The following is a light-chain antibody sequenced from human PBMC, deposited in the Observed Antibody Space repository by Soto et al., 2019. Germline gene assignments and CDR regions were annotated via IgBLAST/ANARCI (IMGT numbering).Light chain of an antibody. J-gene: IGKJ2*01. CDR3: QQYNNWYT. V-gene: IGKV1-6*01. CDR2: AAS. CDR1: RDIGND. Sequence: IQMTQSPLSLSASVGDRVIITCRASRDIGNDLGWYQQKPGKAPKLLIFAASTLHSGVPSRFSGSGSGTVFTLTISSLQSEDFAVYYCQQYNNWYTFGQGTKLEIK.